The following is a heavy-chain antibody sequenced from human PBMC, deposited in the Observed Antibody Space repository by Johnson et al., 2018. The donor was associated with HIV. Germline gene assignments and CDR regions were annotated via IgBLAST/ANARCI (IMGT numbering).Heavy chain of an antibody. CDR1: GFTVSSNY. CDR3: NTDAFDI. CDR2: IYSGGST. J-gene: IGHJ3*02. V-gene: IGHV3-66*02. Sequence: VQLVESGGGLVQPGGSLRLSCAASGFTVSSNYMTWVRQAPGTGLEWVSTIYSGGSTYYADSVKGRFTISRDNSKNTLYLQMGSLRAEDMAVYYCNTDAFDIWGQGTMVTVSS.